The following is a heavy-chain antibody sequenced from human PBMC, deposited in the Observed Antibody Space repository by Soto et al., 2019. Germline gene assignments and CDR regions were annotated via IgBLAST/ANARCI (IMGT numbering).Heavy chain of an antibody. CDR2: ISWNSGSI. CDR3: AKGGQLLSEGGGY. Sequence: EVQLVESGGGLVQPGRSLRLSCAASGFTFDDYAMHWVRQAPGKGLEWVSGISWNSGSIGYADSVKGRFTISRDKAKNSLYLQMTSLRAEDTALYYCAKGGQLLSEGGGYWGQGTLVTVSS. D-gene: IGHD2-2*01. CDR1: GFTFDDYA. J-gene: IGHJ4*02. V-gene: IGHV3-9*01.